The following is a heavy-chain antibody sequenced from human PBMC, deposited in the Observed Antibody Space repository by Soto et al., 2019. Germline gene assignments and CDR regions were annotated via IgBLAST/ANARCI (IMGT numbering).Heavy chain of an antibody. CDR2: IYPGDSDT. J-gene: IGHJ4*02. CDR1: GYSFSRYW. V-gene: IGHV5-51*01. D-gene: IGHD3-22*01. CDR3: ASDAFSGDSSGPRC. Sequence: GESLKISCKGSGYSFSRYWIAWVRQTPGKGLEWMGLIYPGDSDTRYSPSFQGQVTISADKSITTAYLQWSSLKASDTAIYYCASDAFSGDSSGPRCWGQGTRVA.